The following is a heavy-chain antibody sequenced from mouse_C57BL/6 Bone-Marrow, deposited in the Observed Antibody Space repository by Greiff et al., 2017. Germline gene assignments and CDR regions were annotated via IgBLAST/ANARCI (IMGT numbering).Heavy chain of an antibody. D-gene: IGHD2-14*01. CDR1: GYTFTSYL. Sequence: VQLQQSGAELAKPGASVKMSCKASGYTFTSYLMHWVKQRHGQGLEWIGYINPSTGYTEYNQKFKDKATLTADKASSTAYMQLSSLTSEDSAVYYCAYRYDWYCDVWGAGTTVTVSS. V-gene: IGHV1-7*01. CDR2: INPSTGYT. J-gene: IGHJ1*01. CDR3: AYRYDWYCDV.